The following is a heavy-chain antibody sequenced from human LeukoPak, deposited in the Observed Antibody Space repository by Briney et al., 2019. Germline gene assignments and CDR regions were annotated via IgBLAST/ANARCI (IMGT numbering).Heavy chain of an antibody. D-gene: IGHD2-2*01. V-gene: IGHV1-2*06. J-gene: IGHJ6*02. CDR3: ARFIVVVPAAHYYYYGMDV. CDR1: GYTFTGYY. CDR2: INPNRGGT. Sequence: ASVKVSCKASGYTFTGYYMHWVRQAPGQGLEWMGRINPNRGGTNYAQKFQGRVTMTRDTSISTAYMELSRLRSDDTAVYYCARFIVVVPAAHYYYYGMDVWGQGTTVTVSS.